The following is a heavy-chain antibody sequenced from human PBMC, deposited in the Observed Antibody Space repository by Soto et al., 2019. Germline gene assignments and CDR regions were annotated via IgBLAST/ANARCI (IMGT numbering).Heavy chain of an antibody. V-gene: IGHV6-1*01. J-gene: IGHJ4*02. CDR2: TYYRSKWYN. Sequence: SQALSLPFGISGDSVSSNSSSCNFIRQSPSRGFEWLGRTYYRSKWYNDYAVSVKSRITINPDTSKDQFSLQLNSVTPDDTAVYYCTRESMSGWSDFWGQGILVTFSS. D-gene: IGHD6-19*01. CDR3: TRESMSGWSDF. CDR1: GDSVSSNSSS.